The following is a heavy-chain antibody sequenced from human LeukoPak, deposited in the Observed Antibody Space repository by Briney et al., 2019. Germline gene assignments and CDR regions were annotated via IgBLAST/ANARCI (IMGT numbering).Heavy chain of an antibody. V-gene: IGHV3-23*01. CDR2: MSSSGGST. CDR1: GFTFSSYA. D-gene: IGHD2-15*01. CDR3: AKSPCSGGSCYSLFGWFDP. Sequence: GGCLRLSCAASGFTFSSYAMSWVRQAPGKGLEWVSAMSSSGGSTYYADSVKGRFTISRDNSKNTLYLQMNSLRAEDTAVYYCAKSPCSGGSCYSLFGWFDPWGQGTLVTVYS. J-gene: IGHJ5*02.